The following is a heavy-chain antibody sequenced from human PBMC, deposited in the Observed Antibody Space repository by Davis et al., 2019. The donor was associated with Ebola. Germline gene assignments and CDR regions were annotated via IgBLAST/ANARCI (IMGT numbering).Heavy chain of an antibody. Sequence: GGSLRLSCAASGFTFSSFAMSWVRQAPGKGLEWVSAISGSGGSTYYADSVKGRFTISRDNSKNTAYLQMNSLKTEDTAVYYCTTERRPSLYYFDYWGQGTLVTVSS. D-gene: IGHD1-1*01. CDR1: GFTFSSFA. V-gene: IGHV3-23*01. CDR3: TTERRPSLYYFDY. J-gene: IGHJ4*02. CDR2: ISGSGGST.